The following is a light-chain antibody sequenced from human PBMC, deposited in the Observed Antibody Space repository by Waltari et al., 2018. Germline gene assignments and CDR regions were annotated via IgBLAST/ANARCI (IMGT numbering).Light chain of an antibody. CDR1: RLRRCS. Sequence: SSELTQDPTVSVALGQTVRITCQGDRLRRCSAHWYQQRPGQAPVLVFYGQDNRPSGIPDRFSGSTSGDTATLTITGAQAEDEADYYCSSRNGRANEVVFAGGTKVTVL. V-gene: IGLV3-19*01. J-gene: IGLJ3*02. CDR2: GQD. CDR3: SSRNGRANEVV.